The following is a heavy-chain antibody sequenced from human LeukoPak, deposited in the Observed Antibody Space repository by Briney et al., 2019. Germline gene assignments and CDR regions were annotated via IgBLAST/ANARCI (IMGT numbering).Heavy chain of an antibody. Sequence: GASVKVSCKASGYIFTNFGISWVRQARGQGLEWMGWISGYNGNTKYVQKIQGRVTMTTDTSTSTAYMELRSLRSDDTAVYYCARGLAHRRNYDNSGYQIVPAFWGKGTLVTVSS. CDR2: ISGYNGNT. V-gene: IGHV1-18*01. CDR3: ARGLAHRRNYDNSGYQIVPAF. J-gene: IGHJ4*02. CDR1: GYIFTNFG. D-gene: IGHD3-22*01.